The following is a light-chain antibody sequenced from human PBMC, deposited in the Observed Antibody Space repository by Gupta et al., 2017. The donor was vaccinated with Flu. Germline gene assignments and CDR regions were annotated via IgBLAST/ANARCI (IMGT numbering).Light chain of an antibody. Sequence: EMVLTQSPGTLSLSPGERATRTCRASQSVSSSYLAWYQQKPGQPPRLLIYGASSRATGIPDRFSGSGSGTDFTLTISRLEPEDFAVYYCQQYGSSPRTFGQGTKVEIK. CDR1: QSVSSSY. J-gene: IGKJ1*01. CDR2: GAS. V-gene: IGKV3-20*01. CDR3: QQYGSSPRT.